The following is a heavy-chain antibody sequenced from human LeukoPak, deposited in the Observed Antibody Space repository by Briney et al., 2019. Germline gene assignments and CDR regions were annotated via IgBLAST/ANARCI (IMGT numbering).Heavy chain of an antibody. V-gene: IGHV3-74*01. CDR3: AVSNWMDP. CDR2: ISFDGST. CDR1: GFTFSSYW. Sequence: GGSLRLSCAASGFTFSSYWMHWVRQAPGKGLVWVSCISFDGSTTYADSVKGRFTVSRDNAKNTVHLQMDSLTVEDTAVYYCAVSNWMDPWGQGTLVTVSS. J-gene: IGHJ5*02.